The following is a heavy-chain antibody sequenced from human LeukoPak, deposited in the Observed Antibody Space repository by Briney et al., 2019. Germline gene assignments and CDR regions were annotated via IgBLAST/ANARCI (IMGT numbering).Heavy chain of an antibody. CDR3: ARHMLVGAPVHFQH. CDR2: IDPSDSYT. V-gene: IGHV5-10-1*01. J-gene: IGHJ1*01. Sequence: GESLRIYCKGSGYSFSSYWISWVRQMPGKGLEWMGRIDPSDSYTNYSPSFQGHVTISADKSISTSYLQWSSLKASDTAMYYCARHMLVGAPVHFQHWGQGSLVTVSS. D-gene: IGHD1-26*01. CDR1: GYSFSSYW.